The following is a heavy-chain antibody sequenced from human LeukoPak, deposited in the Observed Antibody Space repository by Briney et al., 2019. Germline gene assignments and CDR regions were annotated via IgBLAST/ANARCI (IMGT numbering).Heavy chain of an antibody. CDR1: GFTFTHYA. V-gene: IGHV3-23*01. CDR2: ISSSGGST. Sequence: GGSLRLSCAASGFTFTHYAMSWVRQAPGKGLEWVSSISSSGGSTYYADSVKGRFTISRDDSKNTLYVQMNSLRAEDTAVYYCAKDNAQQWLPDYWGQGTLVTVSS. CDR3: AKDNAQQWLPDY. D-gene: IGHD3-22*01. J-gene: IGHJ4*02.